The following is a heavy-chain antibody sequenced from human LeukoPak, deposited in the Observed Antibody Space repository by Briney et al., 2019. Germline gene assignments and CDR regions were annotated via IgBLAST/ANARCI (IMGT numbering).Heavy chain of an antibody. CDR1: GGLINSYY. J-gene: IGHJ5*02. V-gene: IGHV4-4*07. CDR3: ARGFFYNGKYDWLDP. Sequence: SETLSLTCTVSGGLINSYYWHWIRQSPGKGLEWIARIHTSDSNYSPSLKSRVIVSVDTSKNQLYLNLSSLTTADTAVYYCARGFFYNGKYDWLDPWGQGTLGTVSS. CDR2: IHTSDS. D-gene: IGHD1-26*01.